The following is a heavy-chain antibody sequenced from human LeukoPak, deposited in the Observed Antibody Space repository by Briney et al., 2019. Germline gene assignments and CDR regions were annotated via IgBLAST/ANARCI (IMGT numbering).Heavy chain of an antibody. CDR3: ARSLLFRVGELSTAIDY. V-gene: IGHV3-30*04. CDR1: GFTFSSYA. J-gene: IGHJ4*02. D-gene: IGHD3-10*01. Sequence: PGRSLRLSCAASGFTFSSYAMHWVRQAPGKGLEWVAVISYDGSNKYYADSVKGRFTISRDNPKNTLYLQMNSLRAEDTAVYYCARSLLFRVGELSTAIDYWGQGTLVTVSS. CDR2: ISYDGSNK.